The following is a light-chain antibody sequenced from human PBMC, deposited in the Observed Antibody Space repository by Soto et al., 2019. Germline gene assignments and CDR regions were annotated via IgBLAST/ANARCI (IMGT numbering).Light chain of an antibody. J-gene: IGKJ5*01. CDR3: QQYASSPFT. CDR1: QSVSSN. Sequence: IVMTQSPATLSVSPGERATLSCRASQSVSSNLAWYQQKPGQAPRLLLYGASSRAAGIPDRFSGSGSGTDFSLTISRLEPEDFAVFYCQQYASSPFTFGQGTRLEIK. V-gene: IGKV3-20*01. CDR2: GAS.